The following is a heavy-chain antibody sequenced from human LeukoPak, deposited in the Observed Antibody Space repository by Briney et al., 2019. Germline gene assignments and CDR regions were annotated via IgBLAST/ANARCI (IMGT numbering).Heavy chain of an antibody. V-gene: IGHV3-20*04. Sequence: PGGSLRLSCAASGFTFDDYGMSWVRQAPGKGLEWVSGINWNGGSTGYADSVKGRFTISRDNAKNSLYLQMNSLRAEDTAVYYCARVGPLESSSWYVDAFDIWGQGTMVTVSS. J-gene: IGHJ3*02. CDR2: INWNGGST. CDR3: ARVGPLESSSWYVDAFDI. D-gene: IGHD6-13*01. CDR1: GFTFDDYG.